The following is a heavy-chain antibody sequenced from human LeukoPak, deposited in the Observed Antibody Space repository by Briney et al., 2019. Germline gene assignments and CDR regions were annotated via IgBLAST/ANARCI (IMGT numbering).Heavy chain of an antibody. D-gene: IGHD6-19*01. CDR3: ARGEGGSGWYYFDY. V-gene: IGHV3-21*01. CDR2: ITAYSSYI. Sequence: PGGSLRLSCAASGFTFSSYIMNWVRQAPGKALEGVSSITAYSSYIYYADSVKGRFTISRDNAKNSLSMQMYSLRAEDTAVYYCARGEGGSGWYYFDYWGQGALVTVSS. CDR1: GFTFSSYI. J-gene: IGHJ4*02.